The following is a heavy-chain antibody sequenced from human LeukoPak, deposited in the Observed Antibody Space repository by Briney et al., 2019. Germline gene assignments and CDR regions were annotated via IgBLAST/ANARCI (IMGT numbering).Heavy chain of an antibody. D-gene: IGHD6-19*01. V-gene: IGHV4-59*01. Sequence: SGTLSLTCTVSGGSISSYYWSWIRQPPGKGLEWIGYIYYSGSTNYNPSLKSRVTISVDTSKNQFSLKLSSVTAADTAVYYCARDSGWDSSGWFDYWGQGTLVTVSS. CDR3: ARDSGWDSSGWFDY. J-gene: IGHJ4*02. CDR2: IYYSGST. CDR1: GGSISSYY.